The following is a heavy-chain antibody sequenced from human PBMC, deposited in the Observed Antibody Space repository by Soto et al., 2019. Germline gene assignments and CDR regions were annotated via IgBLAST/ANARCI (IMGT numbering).Heavy chain of an antibody. CDR1: GYTFTGYY. V-gene: IGHV1-2*02. Sequence: EASVKVSCTASGYTFTGYYMHWVRQAPGQGLEWMGWINPNSGGTNYAQKFQGRVTMTSVTAADTAVYYCVRDPGLEPHYYYGMDVWGQGTTVTVSS. J-gene: IGHJ6*02. CDR2: INPNSGGT. CDR3: MDV. D-gene: IGHD3-10*02.